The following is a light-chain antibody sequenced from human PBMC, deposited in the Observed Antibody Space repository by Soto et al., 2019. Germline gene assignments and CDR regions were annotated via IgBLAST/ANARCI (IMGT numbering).Light chain of an antibody. CDR1: HGISSY. Sequence: DIQMTQSPSSLSASVGDRVTITCRASHGISSYLAWYQQKPGKAPKLLIYAASSLQSGVPSRFSGSGSGTDFTLTISSLQPEDFATYYCQQSYTVPITFGQGTRLEIK. V-gene: IGKV1-39*01. CDR2: AAS. J-gene: IGKJ5*01. CDR3: QQSYTVPIT.